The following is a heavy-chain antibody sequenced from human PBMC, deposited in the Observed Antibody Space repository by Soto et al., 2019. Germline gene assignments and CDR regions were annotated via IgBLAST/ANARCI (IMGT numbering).Heavy chain of an antibody. J-gene: IGHJ6*03. D-gene: IGHD3-10*01. CDR2: VYYSGKT. CDR1: GGSISSYY. CDR3: ARGARFGDRRYMDV. Sequence: PSEILSLTCTVSGGSISSYYWFWIRQSPGRGLEWIGYVYYSGKTNYNPSLESRVTISVDTSENQFSLNLNSVTAADTAVYYCARGARFGDRRYMDVWGKGTTVTVSS. V-gene: IGHV4-59*12.